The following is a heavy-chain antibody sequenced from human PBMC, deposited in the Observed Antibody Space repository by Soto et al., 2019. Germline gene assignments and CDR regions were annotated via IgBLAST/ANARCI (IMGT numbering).Heavy chain of an antibody. J-gene: IGHJ2*01. Sequence: ASVKVSCKASGYTFTGYYMHWVRQAPGQGLEWMGWSNPNSGGTNYAHKFQGRVTMTRDTSISTAYMELSRLRSDDTAVYYCARDTIGYYYDSSGYYGKWYFDLWGRGTLVNVSS. V-gene: IGHV1-2*07. CDR3: ARDTIGYYYDSSGYYGKWYFDL. CDR2: SNPNSGGT. D-gene: IGHD3-22*01. CDR1: GYTFTGYY.